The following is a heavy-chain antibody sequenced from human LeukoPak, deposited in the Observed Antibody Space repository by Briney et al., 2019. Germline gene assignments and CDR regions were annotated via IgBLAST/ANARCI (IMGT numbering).Heavy chain of an antibody. CDR2: ISAYNGNT. CDR3: ARVVRGPLATDAFDI. J-gene: IGHJ3*02. CDR1: GYTFTSYG. V-gene: IGHV1-18*01. D-gene: IGHD3-10*01. Sequence: GASVKVSCKASGYTFTSYGISWVRQAPGQGLEWMGWISAYNGNTNYAQKLQGRVTMTTDTSTSTAYMELRSLRSDDTAVYYCARVVRGPLATDAFDIWGQGTMVTVSS.